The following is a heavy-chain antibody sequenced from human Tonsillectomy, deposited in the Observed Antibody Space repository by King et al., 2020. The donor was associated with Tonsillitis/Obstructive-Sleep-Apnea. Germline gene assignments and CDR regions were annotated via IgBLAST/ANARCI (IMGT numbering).Heavy chain of an antibody. V-gene: IGHV3-30*01. CDR1: GFIFSSYA. Sequence: VQLVESGGGVVQPGRSLRLSCAASGFIFSSYAMHWVRQAPGKGLEWVAVISYDGSNKYYADSVKGRFTISRDNSKNTLYLQMNSLRAEDTAVYYCAGAWECLLSRIDYWGQGTLVTVSS. J-gene: IGHJ4*02. CDR3: AGAWECLLSRIDY. D-gene: IGHD3-3*01. CDR2: ISYDGSNK.